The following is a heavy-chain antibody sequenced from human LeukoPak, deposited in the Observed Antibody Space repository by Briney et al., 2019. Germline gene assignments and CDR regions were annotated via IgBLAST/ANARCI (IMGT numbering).Heavy chain of an antibody. D-gene: IGHD6-19*01. V-gene: IGHV4-39*01. J-gene: IGHJ4*02. CDR2: IYYSGST. Sequence: PSETLSLTCTVSGGSIGSSSYYWGWIRQPPGKGLEWIGSIYYSGSTYYNPSLKNRVTISVDTSKNQFSLKLSSVTAADTAVYYCASSPGVAGTIWGQGTLVTVSS. CDR3: ASSPGVAGTI. CDR1: GGSIGSSSYY.